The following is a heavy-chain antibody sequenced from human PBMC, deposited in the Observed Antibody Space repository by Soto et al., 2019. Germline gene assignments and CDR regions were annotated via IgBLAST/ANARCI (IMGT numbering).Heavy chain of an antibody. CDR1: GGTFSSYV. J-gene: IGHJ4*02. V-gene: IGHV1-69*06. D-gene: IGHD3-10*01. CDR3: AREGASVLLWFGESPLDY. CDR2: IIPIFGTA. Sequence: QVQLVQSGAEVKKPGSSVKVSCKASGGTFSSYVISWVRQAPGQGLEWMGGIIPIFGTANYAQKFQGRVTITADKSTSTAYMELSSLRSEDTAVYYCAREGASVLLWFGESPLDYWGQGTLVTVSS.